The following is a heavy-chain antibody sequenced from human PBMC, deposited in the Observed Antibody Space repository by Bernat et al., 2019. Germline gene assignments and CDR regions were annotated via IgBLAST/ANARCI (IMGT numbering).Heavy chain of an antibody. CDR2: LKSKSDGGTT. Sequence: EVQLVESGGGLVKPGGSLRLSCAASGFTFSNAWMSWVRQAPGKGLEWVGRLKSKSDGGTTDYAAHVKGRFTISRDDSKNTLYLQKNSLKTEVTAVDYCTTAPGAYYDIWSGYTTYTDYWGQGTLVTVSS. CDR1: GFTFSNAW. CDR3: TTAPGAYYDIWSGYTTYTDY. V-gene: IGHV3-15*01. J-gene: IGHJ4*02. D-gene: IGHD3-3*01.